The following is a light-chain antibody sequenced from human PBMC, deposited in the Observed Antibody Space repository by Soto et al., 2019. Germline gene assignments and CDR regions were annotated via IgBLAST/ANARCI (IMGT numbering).Light chain of an antibody. CDR1: SGSIASND. Sequence: NFMLTQPHSVSESPGKTVTISCTSSSGSIASNDVQWYQQRPGSAPTTVIYENNQRPSGVPDRFSGSTDGSSNSASLTISGLQTEDEADYYCQSYDSSTVVFGGGTKLTVL. J-gene: IGLJ2*01. CDR3: QSYDSSTVV. CDR2: ENN. V-gene: IGLV6-57*04.